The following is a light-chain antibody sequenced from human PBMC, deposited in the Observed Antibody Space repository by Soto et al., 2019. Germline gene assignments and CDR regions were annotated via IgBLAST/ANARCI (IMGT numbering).Light chain of an antibody. V-gene: IGLV1-44*01. CDR2: TND. CDR3: ATWDDSLSGHV. CDR1: SSNVGSNP. Sequence: QSVLTQPPSASGTPGQRVTISCSGSSSNVGSNPVNWYRQQLPGTAPKLLIHTNDQRPSGVPDRFSGSKSGTSASLAISGLQSEDEADYYCATWDDSLSGHVFXTGTKVTVL. J-gene: IGLJ1*01.